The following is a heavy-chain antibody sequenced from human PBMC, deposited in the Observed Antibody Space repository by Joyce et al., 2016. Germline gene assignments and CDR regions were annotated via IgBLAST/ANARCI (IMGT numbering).Heavy chain of an antibody. V-gene: IGHV4-39*07. CDR2: FYYSGST. Sequence: QLQLQESGPGLVKPSETLSLSCTVSGGSISSSTYYWGWIRQPPRKGLEWIGGFYYSGSTYYNPSLKSRVTISVDTSKNQCSLKLTSVTAADTAMYYCARSFFYCSGGSCFSGEWFDPWGQGTLVTVSS. J-gene: IGHJ5*02. D-gene: IGHD2-15*01. CDR1: GGSISSSTYY. CDR3: ARSFFYCSGGSCFSGEWFDP.